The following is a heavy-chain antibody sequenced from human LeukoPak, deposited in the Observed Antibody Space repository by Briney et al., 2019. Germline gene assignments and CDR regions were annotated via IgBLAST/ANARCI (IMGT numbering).Heavy chain of an antibody. CDR1: GYSISNGYY. J-gene: IGHJ4*02. Sequence: PSETLSLTCTVSGYSISNGYYWGWIRRPPGKGLEWIGYIYYSGSTNYNPSLKSRVTISVDTSKNQFSLKLSSVTAADTAVYYCARAEPTGIESYWGQGTLVTVSS. CDR3: ARAEPTGIESY. V-gene: IGHV4-38-2*02. D-gene: IGHD1-14*01. CDR2: IYYSGST.